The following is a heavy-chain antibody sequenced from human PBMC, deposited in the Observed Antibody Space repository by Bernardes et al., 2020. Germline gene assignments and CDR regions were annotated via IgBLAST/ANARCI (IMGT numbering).Heavy chain of an antibody. V-gene: IGHV4-59*01. CDR3: ARDRRLGSIAARPNAFDI. Sequence: SETLSLTCTVSGGSISSYYWSWIRQPPGKGLEWIGYIYYSGSTNYNPSLKSRVTISVDTSKNQFSLKLSSVTAADTAVYYCARDRRLGSIAARPNAFDIWGQGTMVTVSS. CDR1: GGSISSYY. J-gene: IGHJ3*02. D-gene: IGHD6-6*01. CDR2: IYYSGST.